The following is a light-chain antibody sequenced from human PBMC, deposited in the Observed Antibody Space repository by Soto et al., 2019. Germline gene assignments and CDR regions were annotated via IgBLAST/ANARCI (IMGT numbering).Light chain of an antibody. CDR3: SSYTTSAPYV. CDR1: SSDVGAYNF. J-gene: IGLJ1*01. CDR2: EVT. V-gene: IGLV2-14*01. Sequence: QSALTQPASVSGSPGQSITFSCTGTSSDVGAYNFVSWYQHHPGRAPKLIIYEVTIRPSGVSNRFSGSKSGNTASLTISGLQAEDEADYYCSSYTTSAPYVFGSGTKVTVL.